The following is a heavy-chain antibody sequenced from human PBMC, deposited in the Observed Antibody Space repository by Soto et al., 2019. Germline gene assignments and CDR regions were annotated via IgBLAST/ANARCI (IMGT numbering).Heavy chain of an antibody. CDR1: GFRFTNYG. CDR2: ISANNDDT. Sequence: ASVKVSCKTSGFRFTNYGFSWVRQAPGQGLEWMGWISANNDDTHYAQKFQGRVTMTTDTGTGTAYMELRSLRSDDTAMYYCARKGTGHPFDYWGQGTLVTISS. CDR3: ARKGTGHPFDY. V-gene: IGHV1-18*01. D-gene: IGHD1-1*01. J-gene: IGHJ4*02.